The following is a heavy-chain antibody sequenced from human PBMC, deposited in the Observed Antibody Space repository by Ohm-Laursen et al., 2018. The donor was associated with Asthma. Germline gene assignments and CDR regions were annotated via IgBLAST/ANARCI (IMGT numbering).Heavy chain of an antibody. CDR3: ARGPLGDYYGSGSFDYGMDV. CDR2: ISSSSSYI. CDR1: GFTFSSYS. Sequence: SLRLSCAASGFTFSSYSMNWVRQAPGKGLEWVSSISSSSSYIYYADSVKGRFTISRDNAKNSLYLQMNSLRSEDTAVYYCARGPLGDYYGSGSFDYGMDVWGQGTTVTVSS. J-gene: IGHJ6*02. D-gene: IGHD3-10*01. V-gene: IGHV3-21*04.